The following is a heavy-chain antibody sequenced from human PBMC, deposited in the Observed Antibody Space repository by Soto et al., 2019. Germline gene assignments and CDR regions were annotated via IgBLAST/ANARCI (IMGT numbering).Heavy chain of an antibody. CDR3: ATPNWNDVTAFEV. D-gene: IGHD1-1*01. CDR2: IYYSGTT. J-gene: IGHJ3*01. CDR1: GGSISSGGYY. Sequence: QVQLQESGPGLVKPSQTLSLTCTVSGGSISSGGYYWSWIRQHPGKGLEWIGYIYYSGTTYYNPSLKSRVTTSVDRSKNQFSLKVSSVTATDTAVYYCATPNWNDVTAFEVWGQGIRVTVS. V-gene: IGHV4-31*03.